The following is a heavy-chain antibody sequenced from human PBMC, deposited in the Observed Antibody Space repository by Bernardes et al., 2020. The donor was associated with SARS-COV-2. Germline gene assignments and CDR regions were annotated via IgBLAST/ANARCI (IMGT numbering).Heavy chain of an antibody. J-gene: IGHJ4*02. Sequence: GGSLRLSCAASGFTFSSYAMSWVRQAPGKGLEWVSAISGSGGSTYYADSVKGRFTISRDNSKNTLYLQMNSLRAEDTAVYYCANKPRGITIFGVVPFLLYWGQGTLVTVSS. D-gene: IGHD3-3*01. V-gene: IGHV3-23*01. CDR3: ANKPRGITIFGVVPFLLY. CDR1: GFTFSSYA. CDR2: ISGSGGST.